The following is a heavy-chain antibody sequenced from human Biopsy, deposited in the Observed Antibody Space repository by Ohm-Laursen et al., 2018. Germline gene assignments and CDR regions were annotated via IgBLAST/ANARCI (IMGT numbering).Heavy chain of an antibody. CDR3: VQTRNDYGGFYFDY. Sequence: SETLSLTCNVSGGDINNYYWSWIRQPAGKGLEWIGRIYPGGSTNYNPSLKSRVTMSVDTSKNQFSLKLSSVTAADTGVYYCVQTRNDYGGFYFDYWGRGTLVTVSS. CDR2: IYPGGST. V-gene: IGHV4-4*07. D-gene: IGHD4/OR15-4a*01. CDR1: GGDINNYY. J-gene: IGHJ4*02.